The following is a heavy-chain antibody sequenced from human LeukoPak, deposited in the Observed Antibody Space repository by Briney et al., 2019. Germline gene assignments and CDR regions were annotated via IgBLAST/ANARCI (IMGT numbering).Heavy chain of an antibody. CDR2: INHSGST. V-gene: IGHV4-34*01. CDR3: ARVGLVGATSYFDY. CDR1: GGSFSGYY. D-gene: IGHD1-26*01. Sequence: SETLSLTCAVYGGSFSGYYWSWIRQPPGKGLEWIGEINHSGSTNYNPSLKSRVTISVDTSKNQFSLKLSSVTAADTAVYYCARVGLVGATSYFDYWGQGTLVTVFS. J-gene: IGHJ4*02.